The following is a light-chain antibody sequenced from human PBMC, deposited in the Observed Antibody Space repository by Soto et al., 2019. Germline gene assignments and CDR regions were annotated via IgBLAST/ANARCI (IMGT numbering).Light chain of an antibody. CDR1: SSDVGGYNF. CDR3: SSYAGTHTVL. CDR2: EVS. V-gene: IGLV2-8*01. J-gene: IGLJ2*01. Sequence: QSALAQPPSASGSPGQSVTISCTGTSSDVGGYNFVSWYQQHPGKAPKVMIYEVSKRPSGVPDRFSGSKSGNTASLTVSGLQAGDEADYYCSSYAGTHTVLFGGGTKLTVL.